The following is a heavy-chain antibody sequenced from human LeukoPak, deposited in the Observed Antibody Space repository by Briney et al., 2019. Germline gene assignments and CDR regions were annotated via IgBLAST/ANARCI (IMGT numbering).Heavy chain of an antibody. CDR2: ISGSGGST. V-gene: IGHV3-23*01. D-gene: IGHD1-26*01. CDR3: AKGLEWELLLDY. Sequence: GGSLRLSCAASGFTFSSYAMSWVRQAPGKGLEWVSAISGSGGSTYYADSVKGRFTISRDNSKNTLYLQMNSLRAEDTTVYYCAKGLEWELLLDYWGQGTLVTVSS. CDR1: GFTFSSYA. J-gene: IGHJ4*02.